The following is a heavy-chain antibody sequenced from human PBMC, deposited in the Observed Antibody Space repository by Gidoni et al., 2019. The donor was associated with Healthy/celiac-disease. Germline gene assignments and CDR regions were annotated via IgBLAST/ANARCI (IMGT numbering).Heavy chain of an antibody. CDR2: IYTSGST. CDR3: ASGVRSGRFDY. Sequence: QVQLQESGPGLVKPSQTLSLTCTVSGGSISSGSYYWSWIRQPAGKGLEWIGRIYTSGSTNYNPSLKSRVTISVDTSKNQFSLKLSSVTAADTAVYYCASGVRSGRFDYWGQGTLVTVSS. J-gene: IGHJ4*02. CDR1: GGSISSGSYY. V-gene: IGHV4-61*02. D-gene: IGHD3-3*01.